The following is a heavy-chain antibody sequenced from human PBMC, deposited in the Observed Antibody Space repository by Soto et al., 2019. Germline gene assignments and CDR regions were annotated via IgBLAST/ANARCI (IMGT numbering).Heavy chain of an antibody. Sequence: VASVKVSCKVSGYTLTELSMHWVRQAPGKGLEWMGGFDPEDGETIYAQKFQGRVTMTEDTSTDTAYMELSSLRSEDTAVYYCATGLWDYGDETRYWGQGTLVTVSS. D-gene: IGHD4-17*01. V-gene: IGHV1-24*01. CDR2: FDPEDGET. CDR1: GYTLTELS. CDR3: ATGLWDYGDETRY. J-gene: IGHJ4*02.